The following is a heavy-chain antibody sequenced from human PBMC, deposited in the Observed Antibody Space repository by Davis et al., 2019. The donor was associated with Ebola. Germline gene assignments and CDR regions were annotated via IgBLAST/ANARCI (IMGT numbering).Heavy chain of an antibody. CDR3: ASPLPVRGVINYYYGMDV. CDR2: INHSGST. J-gene: IGHJ6*02. Sequence: PSETLSLTCAVYGGSFSGYYWSWIRQPPGKGLEWIGEINHSGSTNYNPSLKSRVTISVDTSKNQFSLKLSSVTAADTAVYYCASPLPVRGVINYYYGMDVWGQGTTVTVSS. D-gene: IGHD3-10*01. CDR1: GGSFSGYY. V-gene: IGHV4-34*01.